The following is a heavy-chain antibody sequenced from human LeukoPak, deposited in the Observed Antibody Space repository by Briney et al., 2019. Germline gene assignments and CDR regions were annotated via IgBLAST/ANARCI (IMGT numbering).Heavy chain of an antibody. V-gene: IGHV3-74*01. D-gene: IGHD2-21*02. CDR1: GFTFISYG. Sequence: GGSLRLSCAVSGFTFISYGMQWVRQAPGKGLAWVSRINTDGSGTAYADPVKGRFTISRDNAKNTLYLQMNSLRAEDTALYYCARELPREVTLDYWGQGTLVTVSP. CDR3: ARELPREVTLDY. CDR2: INTDGSGT. J-gene: IGHJ4*01.